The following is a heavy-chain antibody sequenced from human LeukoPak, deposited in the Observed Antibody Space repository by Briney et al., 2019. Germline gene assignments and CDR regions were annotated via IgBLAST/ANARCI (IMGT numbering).Heavy chain of an antibody. J-gene: IGHJ4*02. CDR2: ISSSSSYI. D-gene: IGHD3-22*01. CDR1: GFTFSRYT. V-gene: IGHV3-21*01. Sequence: PGGSLRLSCAASGFTFSRYTMNWVRQAPGKWLEWVSSISSSSSYIYYADSVKGQFTISRDNAKNSLYLQMNSLRAEDTAVYYCAKLPDSSGYYSLDYWGQGTLVTVSS. CDR3: AKLPDSSGYYSLDY.